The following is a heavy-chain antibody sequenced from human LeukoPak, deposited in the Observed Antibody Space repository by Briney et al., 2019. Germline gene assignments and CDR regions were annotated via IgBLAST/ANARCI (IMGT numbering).Heavy chain of an antibody. D-gene: IGHD3-16*01. CDR2: IIPIFGTA. CDR3: ASNVYYYYYMDV. Sequence: ASVKVPCKASGYTFTGYYMHWVRQAPGQGLEWMGGIIPIFGTANYAQKFQGRVTITADKSTSTAYMELSSLRSEDTAVYYCASNVYYYYYMDVWGKGTTVTVSS. CDR1: GYTFTGYY. J-gene: IGHJ6*03. V-gene: IGHV1-69*06.